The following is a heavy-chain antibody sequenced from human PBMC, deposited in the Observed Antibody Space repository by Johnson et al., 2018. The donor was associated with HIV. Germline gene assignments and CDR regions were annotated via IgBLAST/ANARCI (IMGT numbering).Heavy chain of an antibody. CDR1: RFTFSSYA. CDR2: ISYDGSNK. V-gene: IGHV3-30*04. CDR3: AREGRTGPDTFDI. Sequence: QVQLVEFGGGVVQPGRSLRLSCAASRFTFSSYAMHWVRQAPGKGLEWVAIISYDGSNKKYADSVKGRFTVSRDNSKNTLFLQMNGLRAEDTAVYYCAREGRTGPDTFDIWGQGTMLTVSS. J-gene: IGHJ3*02.